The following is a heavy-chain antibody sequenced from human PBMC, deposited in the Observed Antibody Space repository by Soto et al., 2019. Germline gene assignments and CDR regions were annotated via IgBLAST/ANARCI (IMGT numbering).Heavy chain of an antibody. CDR3: VGHGRSAALGIQH. CDR2: IYYSGST. D-gene: IGHD6-13*01. J-gene: IGHJ1*01. Sequence: XGTLSLTFTVSGDSISSRDYYGGWIRLPPGKGLEWIGSIYYSGSTYYNSSLKSRVTISVDTSKNQCSLKLSSVTAADTAVYYCVGHGRSAALGIQHWGQGTPVTVSS. CDR1: GDSISSRDYY. V-gene: IGHV4-39*01.